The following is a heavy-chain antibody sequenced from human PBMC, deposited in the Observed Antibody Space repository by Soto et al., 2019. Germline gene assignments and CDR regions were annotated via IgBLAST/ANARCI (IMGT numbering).Heavy chain of an antibody. CDR2: IVPFFGTA. Sequence: QVQLVQSGAEVKKPGSSVKVSCKASGGTFRSYAISWVRQAPVQGLEWMGGIVPFFGTAKYAQKFERRVTMTADESTSTAFRELSRLRAADTAVYYCAREHKDGGGGYWGQGTLVTVSA. J-gene: IGHJ4*02. V-gene: IGHV1-69*01. D-gene: IGHD2-15*01. CDR3: AREHKDGGGGY. CDR1: GGTFRSYA.